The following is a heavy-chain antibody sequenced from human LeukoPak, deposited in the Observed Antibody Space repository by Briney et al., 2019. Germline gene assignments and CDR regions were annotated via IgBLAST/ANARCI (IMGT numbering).Heavy chain of an antibody. J-gene: IGHJ4*02. CDR1: GFTFNSYG. CDR3: ARAPFYDSSGYSYYFDY. Sequence: GGSLRLSCAASGFTFNSYGMHWVRQAPGKGLEWVAFIRYDGSNKYYADSVKGRFTISRDNSKNTLYLQMNSLRAEDTAVYYCARAPFYDSSGYSYYFDYWGQGTLVTVSS. D-gene: IGHD3-22*01. CDR2: IRYDGSNK. V-gene: IGHV3-30*02.